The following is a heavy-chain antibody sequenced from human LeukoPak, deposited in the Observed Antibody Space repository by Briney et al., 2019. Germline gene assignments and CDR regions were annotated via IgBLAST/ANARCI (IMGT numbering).Heavy chain of an antibody. J-gene: IGHJ4*02. CDR1: GYTLTEFS. V-gene: IGHV1-24*01. CDR3: ATWYYYDSSDYYLADY. D-gene: IGHD3-22*01. CDR2: FGPEDGET. Sequence: ASVKVSCKVSGYTLTEFSMHWVRQAPGKGLEWMGGFGPEDGETIYAQELQGRVTMTKDTSTDTAYMELSSLRSEDTAVYYCATWYYYDSSDYYLADYWGQGTLVTVSS.